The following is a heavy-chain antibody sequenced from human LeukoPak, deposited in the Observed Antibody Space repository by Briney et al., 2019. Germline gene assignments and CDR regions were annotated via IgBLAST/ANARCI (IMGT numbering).Heavy chain of an antibody. Sequence: PGGSLRLSCSAPGFTFSSYAMHWGRPAPGEGLEYFLAISSNGGSTYYANSVKGRFTISRDNSKNTLYLQMGSLRAEDMAVYYCARDSAASGMNYYNYYYYMDVWGKGTTVTVSS. V-gene: IGHV3-64*01. CDR3: ARDSAASGMNYYNYYYYMDV. J-gene: IGHJ6*03. CDR1: GFTFSSYA. CDR2: ISSNGGST. D-gene: IGHD3-10*01.